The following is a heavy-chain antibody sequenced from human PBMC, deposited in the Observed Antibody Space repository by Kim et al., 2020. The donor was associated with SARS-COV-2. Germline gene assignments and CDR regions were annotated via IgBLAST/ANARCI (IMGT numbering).Heavy chain of an antibody. CDR1: GFTFINYA. CDR3: VKCGYGSGNYYTTNFDY. CDR2: ISGGGAKT. V-gene: IGHV3-23*01. J-gene: IGHJ4*02. Sequence: GGSLRLSCAASGFTFINYAMTWVRQAPGKGLEWVSDISGGGAKTTYADSVKGRFTISRDNYKNTLYLQMNSLRAEDTAVYYGVKCGYGSGNYYTTNFDYWGQGTLVSVSA. D-gene: IGHD3-10*01.